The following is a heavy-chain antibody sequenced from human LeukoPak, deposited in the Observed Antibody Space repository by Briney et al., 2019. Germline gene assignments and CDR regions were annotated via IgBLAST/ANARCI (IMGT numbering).Heavy chain of an antibody. CDR3: ARGGKTTFGYYYYYMDV. CDR2: NNWNGGTT. V-gene: IGHV3-20*03. D-gene: IGHD3-3*01. Sequence: GGSLTLSFPAYGFTFDNYGMSWVRQAPGKGLDWVSGNNWNGGTTGYADSVKSRFTTSRDNAKTSLYLQMSSLIAEDTALYYCARGGKTTFGYYYYYMDVWGKGSTVTVSS. CDR1: GFTFDNYG. J-gene: IGHJ6*03.